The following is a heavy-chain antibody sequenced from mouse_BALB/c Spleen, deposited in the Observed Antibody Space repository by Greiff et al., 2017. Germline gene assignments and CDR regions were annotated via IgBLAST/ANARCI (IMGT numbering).Heavy chain of an antibody. J-gene: IGHJ3*01. Sequence: EVQLQQSGAELAKPGASVKMSCKASGYTFTNYWMHWVKQRPEQGLEWIGRIDPANGNTKYDPKFQGKATITADTSSNTAYLQLSSLTSEDTAVYYCADRYEAWGQGTLVTVSA. V-gene: IGHV14-3*02. CDR3: ADRYEA. CDR2: IDPANGNT. CDR1: GYTFTNYW. D-gene: IGHD2-14*01.